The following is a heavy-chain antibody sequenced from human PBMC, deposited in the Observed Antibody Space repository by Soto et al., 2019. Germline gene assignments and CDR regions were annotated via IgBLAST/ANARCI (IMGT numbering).Heavy chain of an antibody. V-gene: IGHV4-59*08. CDR3: ASTVTTSTFDH. D-gene: IGHD4-17*01. CDR1: GGSISTYY. CDR2: IYYSGSA. Sequence: SSETLSLTCTVSGGSISTYYWSWIRQPPGKGLEWIGYIYYSGSANYNPSLKSRVTISVDTSKNQFSLKLSSVTAADTAVYYCASTVTTSTFDHWGQGTLVTVS. J-gene: IGHJ4*02.